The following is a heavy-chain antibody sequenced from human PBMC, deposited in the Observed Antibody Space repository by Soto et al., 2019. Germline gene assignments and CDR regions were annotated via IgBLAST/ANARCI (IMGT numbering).Heavy chain of an antibody. CDR1: GYSFTGHY. Sequence: QVQLVQSGAEVKKPGASVKVSCKTSGYSFTGHYIHWVRLAPGQGLEWMGWISPYTGATNYAQKFQYRVIMTRDTSSSITSMELNSLTPNDTAVYYCAREGPGGIVSPRARNYFDPWAQGTLVTVSS. V-gene: IGHV1-2*02. CDR3: AREGPGGIVSPRARNYFDP. CDR2: ISPYTGAT. J-gene: IGHJ5*02. D-gene: IGHD2-21*01.